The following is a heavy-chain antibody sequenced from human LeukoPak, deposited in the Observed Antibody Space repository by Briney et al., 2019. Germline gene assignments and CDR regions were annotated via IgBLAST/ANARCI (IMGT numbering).Heavy chain of an antibody. CDR2: MSPNSGDT. CDR3: ARGPPNWGYDY. J-gene: IGHJ4*02. D-gene: IGHD7-27*01. V-gene: IGHV1-8*01. CDR1: GYTFTSYD. Sequence: ASVKVFCKASGYTFTSYDFNWVRQATGQRPEWMGWMSPNSGDTGYAQKFQDRVTMTRNTSISTAYMELSSLRSDDTAVYYCARGPPNWGYDYWGPGTLVTVSS.